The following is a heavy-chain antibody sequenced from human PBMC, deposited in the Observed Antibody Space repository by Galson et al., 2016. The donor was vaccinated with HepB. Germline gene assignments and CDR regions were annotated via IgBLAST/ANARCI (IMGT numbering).Heavy chain of an antibody. V-gene: IGHV3-53*01. CDR3: STLNPASPYFDY. Sequence: SLRLSCAASEFTVSNNYMSWVRQAPGEGLEWVSLIYSGGNTRYADSVKGRFTISRDNSKNMVYLQMNSLRAEDTAVYYCSTLNPASPYFDYWGQGTLVTVSS. J-gene: IGHJ4*02. CDR2: IYSGGNT. CDR1: EFTVSNNY.